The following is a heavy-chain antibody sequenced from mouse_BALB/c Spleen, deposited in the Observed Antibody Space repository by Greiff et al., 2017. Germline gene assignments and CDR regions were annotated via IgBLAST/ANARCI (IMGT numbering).Heavy chain of an antibody. CDR3: ASGTRYYAMDY. J-gene: IGHJ4*01. CDR2: ISYSGST. CDR1: GYSITSDYA. D-gene: IGHD3-3*01. V-gene: IGHV3-2*02. Sequence: EVQLVESGPGLVKPSQSLSLTCTVTGYSITSDYAWNWIRQFPGNKLEWMGYISYSGSTSYNPSLKSRISITRDTSKNQFFLQLNSVTTEDTATYYCASGTRYYAMDYWGQGTSVTVSS.